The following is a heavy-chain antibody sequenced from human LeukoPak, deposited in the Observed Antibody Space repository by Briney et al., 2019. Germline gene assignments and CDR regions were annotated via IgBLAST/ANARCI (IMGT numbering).Heavy chain of an antibody. J-gene: IGHJ4*02. Sequence: SGGSLRLSCAASGFTFSSYGMHWVRQAPGKGLEWVAVIWYDGSNKYYADSVKGRFTISRDNSKNTLYLQMSSLRAEDTAVYYCARGYDDSSGYYYYYWGQGTLVTVSS. CDR3: ARGYDDSSGYYYYY. D-gene: IGHD3-22*01. V-gene: IGHV3-33*01. CDR2: IWYDGSNK. CDR1: GFTFSSYG.